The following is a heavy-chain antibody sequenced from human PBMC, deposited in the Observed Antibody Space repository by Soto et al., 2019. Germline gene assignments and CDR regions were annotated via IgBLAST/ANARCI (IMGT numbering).Heavy chain of an antibody. CDR3: ARGPGIVGATTNFDY. J-gene: IGHJ4*02. CDR2: IYSGGST. Sequence: EVQLVETGGGLIQPGGSLRLSCAASGFTVSSNYMSWVRQAPGKGLEWVSVIYSGGSTYYADSVKGRFTISRDNSKHTLYLQMNSLRAEDTAVYYCARGPGIVGATTNFDYWGQGTLVTVSS. CDR1: GFTVSSNY. V-gene: IGHV3-53*02. D-gene: IGHD1-26*01.